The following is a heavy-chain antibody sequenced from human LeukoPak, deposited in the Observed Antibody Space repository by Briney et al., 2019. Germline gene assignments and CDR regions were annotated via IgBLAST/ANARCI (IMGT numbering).Heavy chain of an antibody. CDR3: ARQEYSSSSSLDY. CDR2: IYYSGST. Sequence: PSETLSLTCTVSGGSISSSSYYWGWIRQPPGKGLEWIGSIYYSGSTYYNPSLKSRVTISVDTSKNQFSLKLSSVTAADTAVYYCARQEYSSSSSLDYWGQGTLVTVSS. D-gene: IGHD6-6*01. V-gene: IGHV4-39*01. CDR1: GGSISSSSYY. J-gene: IGHJ4*02.